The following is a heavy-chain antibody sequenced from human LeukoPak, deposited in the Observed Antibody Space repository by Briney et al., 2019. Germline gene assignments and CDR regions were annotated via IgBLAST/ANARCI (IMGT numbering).Heavy chain of an antibody. CDR2: INHSGST. CDR1: GGSFSGYY. Sequence: SETLSLTCAVYGGSFSGYYWSWIRQPPGKGLEWIGEINHSGSTNYNPSLKSRVTISVDTSKNQFSLKLSSVTAADTAVYYCARSPYYDILTGYPAGYFDYWGQGTLVTASS. CDR3: ARSPYYDILTGYPAGYFDY. V-gene: IGHV4-34*01. D-gene: IGHD3-9*01. J-gene: IGHJ4*02.